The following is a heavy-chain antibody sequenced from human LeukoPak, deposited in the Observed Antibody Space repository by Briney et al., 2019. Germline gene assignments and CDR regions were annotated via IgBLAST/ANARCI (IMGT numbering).Heavy chain of an antibody. D-gene: IGHD5-24*01. CDR2: IYHGGST. CDR3: ARERRDGYNRPYYGMDV. J-gene: IGHJ6*02. Sequence: SETLSLTCAVSGGSISSGGYSWSWIRQPPGKGLEWIGYIYHGGSTYYNPSLKSRVTISVDRSKNQFSLKLSSVTAADTAVYYCARERRDGYNRPYYGMDVWGQGTTVTVSS. CDR1: GGSISSGGYS. V-gene: IGHV4-30-2*01.